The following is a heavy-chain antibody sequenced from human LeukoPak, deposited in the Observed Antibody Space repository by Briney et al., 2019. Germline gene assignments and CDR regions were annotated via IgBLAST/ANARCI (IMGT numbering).Heavy chain of an antibody. D-gene: IGHD5-18*01. CDR1: GFTFDDYA. CDR2: ISWNSGSI. J-gene: IGHJ4*02. V-gene: IGHV3-9*01. CDR3: AKGRGYSYGPDFDY. Sequence: PGGSLRLSCAASGFTFDDYAMHWVRQAPGKGLEWASGISWNSGSIGYADSVKGRFTISRDNAKNSLYLQMNSLRAEDTALYYCAKGRGYSYGPDFDYWGQGTLVTVSS.